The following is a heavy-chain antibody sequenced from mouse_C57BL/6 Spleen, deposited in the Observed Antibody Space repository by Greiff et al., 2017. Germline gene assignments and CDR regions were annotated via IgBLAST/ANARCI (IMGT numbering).Heavy chain of an antibody. CDR1: GYAFTNYL. CDR2: INPGSGGT. CDR3: ARGPIYYDYPWYFDV. V-gene: IGHV1-54*01. D-gene: IGHD2-4*01. Sequence: QVQLQQSGAELVRPGTSVKVSCKASGYAFTNYLIEWVKQRPGQGLEWIGVINPGSGGTNYNEKFKGKATLTADKSSSTAYMQLSSLTSEDSAVXFCARGPIYYDYPWYFDVWGTGTTVTVSS. J-gene: IGHJ1*03.